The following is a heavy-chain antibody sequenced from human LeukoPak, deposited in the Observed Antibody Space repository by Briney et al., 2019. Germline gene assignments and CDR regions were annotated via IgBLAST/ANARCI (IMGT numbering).Heavy chain of an antibody. Sequence: PSETLSLTCTVSGGSISSYYWSWIRQPPGKGLEWIGYIYYSGSTNYNPSLKSRVTISVDTSKNQFSLKLSSVTAADTAVYYCARRRNYDILTGYQARGSKFDPWGQGTLVTVSS. J-gene: IGHJ5*02. V-gene: IGHV4-59*12. CDR1: GGSISSYY. D-gene: IGHD3-9*01. CDR2: IYYSGST. CDR3: ARRRNYDILTGYQARGSKFDP.